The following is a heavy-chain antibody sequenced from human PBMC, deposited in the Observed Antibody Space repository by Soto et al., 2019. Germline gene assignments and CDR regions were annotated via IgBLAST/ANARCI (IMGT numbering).Heavy chain of an antibody. Sequence: GGSLILSCAASGFTFSRYAMSWVRQAPGKGLEWVSDISSSGSTTYYAASVKGRFTISRDNAKNSLYLQMNSLRAEDTAVYYCARVFGYYDCLLTRGKPFDYWGQGTLVTVTA. CDR2: ISSSGSTT. D-gene: IGHD3-3*01. J-gene: IGHJ4*02. CDR3: ARVFGYYDCLLTRGKPFDY. V-gene: IGHV3-48*03. CDR1: GFTFSRYA.